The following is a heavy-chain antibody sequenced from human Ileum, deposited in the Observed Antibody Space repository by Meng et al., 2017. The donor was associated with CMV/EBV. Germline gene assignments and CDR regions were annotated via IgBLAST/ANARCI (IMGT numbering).Heavy chain of an antibody. J-gene: IGHJ5*02. D-gene: IGHD3-10*01. V-gene: IGHV4-4*07. CDR2: IHPTGTT. CDR3: ARAAARGVPVDL. CDR1: GGPLTSYY. Sequence: LQAPAPLLLQPPDTQPLTCTVPGGPLTSYYGTWIRQPAGKGLEWIGRIHPTGTTDDNPSLRSRVSMSLDKSKNQFSLKLTSVTAADTAVYYCARAAARGVPVDLWGQGTLVTVSS.